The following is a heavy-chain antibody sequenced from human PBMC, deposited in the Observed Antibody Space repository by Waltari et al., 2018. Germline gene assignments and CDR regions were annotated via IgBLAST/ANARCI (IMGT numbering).Heavy chain of an antibody. CDR2: ISYSGST. CDR3: AGEESIDYYSPFDY. V-gene: IGHV4-39*07. CDR1: GGSISSSFYY. J-gene: IGHJ4*02. Sequence: LQLQESGPGLVKPSETLSLTCTVSGGSISSSFYYWGWIRQPPGKGLEWIGGISYSGSTYYNSSLQSRVAISVDTSKNQFSLKLSAVTAVDTALYYCAGEESIDYYSPFDYWGQGTLVTVSS. D-gene: IGHD3-22*01.